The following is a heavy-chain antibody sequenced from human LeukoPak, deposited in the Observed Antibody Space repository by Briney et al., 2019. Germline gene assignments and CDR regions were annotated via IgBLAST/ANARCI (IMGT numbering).Heavy chain of an antibody. Sequence: SETLSLTCTVSGGSISSYYWSWIRQPPGTGLEWIGYIYYSGSTNYNPSLKSRVTISVDTSKNQFSLKLSSVTAADTAVYYCARGAVVAGIYFDYWGQGTLVTVSS. CDR1: GGSISSYY. D-gene: IGHD2-21*01. J-gene: IGHJ4*02. V-gene: IGHV4-59*01. CDR3: ARGAVVAGIYFDY. CDR2: IYYSGST.